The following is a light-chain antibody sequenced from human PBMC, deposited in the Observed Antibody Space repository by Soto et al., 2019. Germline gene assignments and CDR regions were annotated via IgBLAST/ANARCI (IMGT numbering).Light chain of an antibody. CDR2: GNS. Sequence: QAVVTQPPSVSGAPGQRVTISCTGSSSNIGAGYDVHWYQQHPGTAPKLLIYGNSNRPSGVPDRFSGSKSGTTASLAITGVQAEDEADYYCQSYDSSLSAVVFGGGTKLTVL. J-gene: IGLJ2*01. CDR1: SSNIGAGYD. CDR3: QSYDSSLSAVV. V-gene: IGLV1-40*01.